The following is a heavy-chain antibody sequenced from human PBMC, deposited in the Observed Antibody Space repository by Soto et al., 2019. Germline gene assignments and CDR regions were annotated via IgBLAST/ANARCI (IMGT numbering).Heavy chain of an antibody. CDR3: ARASSLYDYIWGSYRDYYYYYMDV. D-gene: IGHD3-16*02. CDR2: TYYRSKWYD. J-gene: IGHJ6*03. Sequence: SQTLSLTCAISGDSVSSNSAAWNWIRQSPSRGLEWLGRTYYRSKWYDDYAVSVKSRITINPDTSKNQFSLQLNSVTPEDTAVYYCARASSLYDYIWGSYRDYYYYYMDVWGKGTTVTVSS. CDR1: GDSVSSNSAA. V-gene: IGHV6-1*01.